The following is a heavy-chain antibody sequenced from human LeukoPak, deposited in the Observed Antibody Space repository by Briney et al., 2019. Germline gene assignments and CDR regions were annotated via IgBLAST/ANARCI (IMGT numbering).Heavy chain of an antibody. V-gene: IGHV1-69*13. CDR2: IIPIFGTA. J-gene: IGHJ3*02. Sequence: SVKVSCKASGGTFSSYTISWVRQAPGQGLEWMGGIIPIFGTANYAQKFQGRVTITADESTSTAYMELSSLRSEDTAVYYCARARTTVTLYDAFDIWGQGTMVTVSS. CDR1: GGTFSSYT. D-gene: IGHD4-17*01. CDR3: ARARTTVTLYDAFDI.